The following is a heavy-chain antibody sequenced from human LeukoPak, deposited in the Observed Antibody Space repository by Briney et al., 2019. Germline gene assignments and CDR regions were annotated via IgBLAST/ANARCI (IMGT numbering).Heavy chain of an antibody. Sequence: GGSLRLSCAASGFTFSSYAMSWVRQAPGKGLEWVSAISGSGGSTYYADSVKGRFTISRDNAKNSLYLQMNSLRAEDTAVYYCAVHFGEPLFDIWGQGTMVTVSS. CDR3: AVHFGEPLFDI. V-gene: IGHV3-23*01. CDR2: ISGSGGST. D-gene: IGHD3-10*01. J-gene: IGHJ3*02. CDR1: GFTFSSYA.